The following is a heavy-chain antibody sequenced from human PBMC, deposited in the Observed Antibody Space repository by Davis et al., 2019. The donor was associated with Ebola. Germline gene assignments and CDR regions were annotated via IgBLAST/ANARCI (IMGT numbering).Heavy chain of an antibody. Sequence: PSETLSLTCTVSGGSISSSSYYWGWIRQPPGKGLEWIGEINHSGSTNYNPSLKSRVTISVDTSKNQFSLKLSSVTAADTAVYYCAREGVVPAAPVLNYYMDVWGKGTTVTVSS. D-gene: IGHD2-2*01. CDR3: AREGVVPAAPVLNYYMDV. V-gene: IGHV4-39*07. CDR2: INHSGST. CDR1: GGSISSSSYY. J-gene: IGHJ6*03.